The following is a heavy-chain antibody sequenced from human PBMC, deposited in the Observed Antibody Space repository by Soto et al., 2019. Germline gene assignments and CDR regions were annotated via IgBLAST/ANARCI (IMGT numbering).Heavy chain of an antibody. D-gene: IGHD6-19*01. CDR1: GGTFSSYA. CDR2: IIPIFGTA. Sequence: QVQLVQSGAEVKKPGSSVKVSCKASGGTFSSYAISWVRQAPGQGLEWMGGIIPIFGTANYAQKFQGRVTTTADETQSTAYMELSSLRSEGTAVYYRAARYSGLDPPPPIVDYWGQGTLVTVSS. CDR3: AARYSGLDPPPPIVDY. V-gene: IGHV1-69*12. J-gene: IGHJ4*02.